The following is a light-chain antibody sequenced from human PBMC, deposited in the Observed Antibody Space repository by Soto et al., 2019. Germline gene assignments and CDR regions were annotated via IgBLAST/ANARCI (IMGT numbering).Light chain of an antibody. CDR2: EVS. Sequence: QAALTQPASVSGSPGQSITISCTGTSSDVGHYNYVSWYQQHPGKAPKLMISEVSNRPSGVSSRFSGSKSGNTASLTISGLQDDDEADYYCNSYTSSSTHVCGTGTKV. CDR1: SSDVGHYNY. CDR3: NSYTSSSTHV. J-gene: IGLJ1*01. V-gene: IGLV2-14*01.